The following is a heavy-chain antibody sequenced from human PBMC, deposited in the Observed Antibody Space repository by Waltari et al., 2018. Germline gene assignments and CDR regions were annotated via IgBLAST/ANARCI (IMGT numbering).Heavy chain of an antibody. CDR1: GFRFSDSA. J-gene: IGHJ4*02. CDR2: ISSRSKYI. D-gene: IGHD3-22*01. V-gene: IGHV3-21*02. CDR3: ARDNWTPNFYDKSGYF. Sequence: DVQLVESGGGLVKPWGSLTLACAASGFRFSDSAMNWVRQGPGKGLEWVASISSRSKYIYYADSVKGRFTISRDNAKKFLYLEMNALSADDTAVYYCARDNWTPNFYDKSGYFWGQGALVSVSS.